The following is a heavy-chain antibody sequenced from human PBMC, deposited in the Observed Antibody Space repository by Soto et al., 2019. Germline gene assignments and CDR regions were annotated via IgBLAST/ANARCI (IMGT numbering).Heavy chain of an antibody. D-gene: IGHD4-17*01. CDR3: ATDTYCDNGEVLDY. J-gene: IGHJ4*02. Sequence: EVQVVESGGGLVQPGGSLRLSCAGSGFTFGRHWMTWVRQAPGKGLEWVANIKEDGSEIYYVDSVKGRFTISRDNTKNSVYLQMNSLRAEGTALYYGATDTYCDNGEVLDYWGQGTMVIVSS. CDR2: IKEDGSEI. V-gene: IGHV3-7*01. CDR1: GFTFGRHW.